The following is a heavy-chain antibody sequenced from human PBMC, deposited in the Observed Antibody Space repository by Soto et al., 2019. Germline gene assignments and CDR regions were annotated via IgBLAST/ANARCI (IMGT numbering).Heavy chain of an antibody. CDR1: GLTFSDYY. D-gene: IGHD2-21*02. CDR3: ARTYCGGDCYPTPRYYGMDV. J-gene: IGHJ6*02. Sequence: GGSLRLSCAASGLTFSDYYITWIRQAPGKGLEWVSYISSSGSYTNYADSVKGRFTISRDNAKNSLYLQMNSLRAEDTAVYYCARTYCGGDCYPTPRYYGMDVWGQGTTVTVSS. V-gene: IGHV3-11*06. CDR2: ISSSGSYT.